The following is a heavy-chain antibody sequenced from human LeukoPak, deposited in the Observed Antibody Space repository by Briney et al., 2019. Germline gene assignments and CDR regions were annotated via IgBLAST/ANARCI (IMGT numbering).Heavy chain of an antibody. J-gene: IGHJ4*02. CDR3: AKAAYSGYYSGYFDY. Sequence: GGTLRLSCAASGFTFSSYGVSWVRQAPGKGLEWVSAISGSGGSTYYADSVKGRFTISRDNSKNMLYLQMNSLRAEDTAVYYCAKAAYSGYYSGYFDYWGQGTLVTVSS. V-gene: IGHV3-23*01. CDR2: ISGSGGST. D-gene: IGHD3-22*01. CDR1: GFTFSSYG.